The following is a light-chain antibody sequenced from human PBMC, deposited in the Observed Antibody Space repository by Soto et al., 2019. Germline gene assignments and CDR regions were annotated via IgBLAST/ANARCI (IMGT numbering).Light chain of an antibody. CDR3: SSFTSSSSYV. V-gene: IGLV2-14*01. CDR1: SSDIGGFIH. Sequence: QSALTQPASVSDSPGQSITISCIGTSSDIGGFIHVSWHQQHPGKAPKLIIYDVNNRPAGVSNRFSGSKIGNTASLIISGLQAEDEADYYCSSFTSSSSYVFGSGTKLTVL. CDR2: DVN. J-gene: IGLJ1*01.